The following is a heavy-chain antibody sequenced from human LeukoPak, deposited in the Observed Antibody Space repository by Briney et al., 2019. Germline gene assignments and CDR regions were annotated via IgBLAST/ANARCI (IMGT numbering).Heavy chain of an antibody. V-gene: IGHV3-21*01. CDR3: ARADPLAADGEVDY. J-gene: IGHJ4*02. CDR2: ISSSSSYI. CDR1: GFTFSSYS. D-gene: IGHD6-13*01. Sequence: PGGSLRLSCAASGFTFSSYSMNWVRQAPGKGLEWVPSISSSSSYIYYADSVKGRFTISRDNAKNSLYLQMNSLRAEDTAVYYCARADPLAADGEVDYWGQGTLVTVSS.